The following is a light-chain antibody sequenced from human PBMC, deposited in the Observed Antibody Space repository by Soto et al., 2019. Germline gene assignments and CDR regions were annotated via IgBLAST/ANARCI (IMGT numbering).Light chain of an antibody. CDR3: QQYGSWT. J-gene: IGKJ1*01. CDR1: QSISSNY. CDR2: GAS. V-gene: IGKV3-20*01. Sequence: EIVLTQSPGTLSLSPGERATLSCRASQSISSNYLAWYQQKPGQAPRLLIYGASSRATGIPDRFSGSGSGTDFTLTINRLEPEESAIYYCQQYGSWTFGQGTKVEIK.